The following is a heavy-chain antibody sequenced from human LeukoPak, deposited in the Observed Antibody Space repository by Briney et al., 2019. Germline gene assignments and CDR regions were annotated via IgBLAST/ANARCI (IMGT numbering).Heavy chain of an antibody. CDR3: ARDYGDHRVDY. CDR1: GGSISSSNW. V-gene: IGHV4-4*02. J-gene: IGHJ4*02. CDR2: IYHSGST. Sequence: SGTLSLTCAVSGGSISSSNWWSWVRQPPGKGLEWIGEIYHSGSTYYNPSLESRITISIDTSKKQFALKLSSVTAADTAVYYCARDYGDHRVDYWGQGTLVTVSS. D-gene: IGHD4-17*01.